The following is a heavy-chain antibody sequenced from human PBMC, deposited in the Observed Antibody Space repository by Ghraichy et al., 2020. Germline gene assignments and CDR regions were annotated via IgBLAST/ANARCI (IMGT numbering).Heavy chain of an antibody. CDR1: GGSISSYY. CDR3: ARARRGPQGGFDY. Sequence: SETLSLTCTVSGGSISSYYWSWIRQPPGKGLEWIGYIYYSGSTNYNPSLKSRVTISVDTSKNQFSLKLSSVTAADTAVYYCARARRGPQGGFDYWGPGTLVSLSS. J-gene: IGHJ4*02. D-gene: IGHD3-10*01. V-gene: IGHV4-59*01. CDR2: IYYSGST.